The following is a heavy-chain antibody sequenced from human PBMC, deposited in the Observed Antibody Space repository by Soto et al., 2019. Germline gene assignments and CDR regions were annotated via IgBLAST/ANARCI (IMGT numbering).Heavy chain of an antibody. CDR2: ISGSGGST. V-gene: IGHV3-23*01. CDR3: AKVRGAAAAADYYFDY. Sequence: VQLLESGGGLVQPGGSLRLSCAASGFTFSSYAMSWVRQAPGKGLEWVSAISGSGGSTYYADSVKGRFTISRDNSKNTLYLQMNSLRAEDTAVYYCAKVRGAAAAADYYFDYWGQGTLVTVSS. J-gene: IGHJ4*02. CDR1: GFTFSSYA. D-gene: IGHD6-13*01.